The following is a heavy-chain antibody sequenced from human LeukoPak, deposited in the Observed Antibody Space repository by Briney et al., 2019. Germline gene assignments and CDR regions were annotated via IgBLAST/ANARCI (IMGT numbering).Heavy chain of an antibody. D-gene: IGHD5-18*01. CDR1: GGSISSGGYY. CDR3: ARHWVEYSYGPGYFDY. J-gene: IGHJ4*02. V-gene: IGHV4-30-2*03. CDR2: IYHSGST. Sequence: KPSETLSLTCTVSGGSISSGGYYWSWIRQPPGKGLEWIGYIYHSGSTYYNLSLKSRVTISVDTSKNQFSLKLSSVTAADTAVYYCARHWVEYSYGPGYFDYWGQGTLVTVSS.